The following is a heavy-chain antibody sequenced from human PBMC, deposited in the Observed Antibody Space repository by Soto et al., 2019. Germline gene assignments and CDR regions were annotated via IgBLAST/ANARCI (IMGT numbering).Heavy chain of an antibody. D-gene: IGHD6-19*01. CDR1: GFTFSSYA. CDR2: ISGSGGSP. J-gene: IGHJ3*02. V-gene: IGHV3-23*01. CDR3: AKDSCGWYGAFDI. Sequence: EVQLLESGGGLVQPGGSLRLSCAASGFTFSSYAMSWVRQAPGKGLEWVSAISGSGGSPYYADSVKGRFTISRDNSKNTLYLQMNSLRAEDTAVYYCAKDSCGWYGAFDIWGQGTMVTVSS.